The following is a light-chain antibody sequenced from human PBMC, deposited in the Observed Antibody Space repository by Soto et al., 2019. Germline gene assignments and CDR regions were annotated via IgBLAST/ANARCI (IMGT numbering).Light chain of an antibody. CDR2: GAS. V-gene: IGKV3-20*01. J-gene: IGKJ2*01. CDR3: KQYVSSPQYT. CDR1: QRVSTSY. Sequence: EIVLTQSPGTLSLSPGERVTLSCRASQRVSTSYLAWYQQKPGQAPRLLIYGASSRATGIPDRFSGSGSGTDFTLTISRLEPEDFAAYYCKQYVSSPQYTFGQGTKPEIK.